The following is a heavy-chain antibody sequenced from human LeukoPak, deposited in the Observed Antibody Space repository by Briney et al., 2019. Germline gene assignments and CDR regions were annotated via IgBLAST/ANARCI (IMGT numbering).Heavy chain of an antibody. J-gene: IGHJ3*02. CDR3: ARDNPHYDAFDI. CDR2: IWYDGSNK. Sequence: GGSLRLSCAASGFTFSSYGMHWVRQAPGKGLEWVAVIWYDGSNKYYADSVKGRFTISRDNAKNSLYLQMNSLRAEDTAVYYCARDNPHYDAFDIWGEGTMVTVSS. CDR1: GFTFSSYG. V-gene: IGHV3-33*01.